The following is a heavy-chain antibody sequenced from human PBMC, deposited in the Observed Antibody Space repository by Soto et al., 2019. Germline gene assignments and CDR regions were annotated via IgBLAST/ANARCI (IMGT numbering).Heavy chain of an antibody. CDR1: GGSFSGYY. D-gene: IGHD3-22*01. Sequence: PSETLSLTCAVYGGSFSGYYWSWIRQPPGKGLEWIGYIYYSGSTNYNPSLKSRVTISVDTSKNQFSLKLSSVTAADTAVYYCARLYYDSSGYYLRYFDYWGQGTLVTVSS. CDR3: ARLYYDSSGYYLRYFDY. J-gene: IGHJ4*02. CDR2: IYYSGST. V-gene: IGHV4-59*01.